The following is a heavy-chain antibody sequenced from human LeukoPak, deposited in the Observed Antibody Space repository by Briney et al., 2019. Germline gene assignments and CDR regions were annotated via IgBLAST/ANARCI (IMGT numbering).Heavy chain of an antibody. CDR2: ISDSGRT. CDR1: GGSIRSSSYY. D-gene: IGHD3-10*01. J-gene: IGHJ4*02. Sequence: PSETLSLTCTVSGGSIRSSSYYWGWFRQPPVKGLEWVGSISDSGRTYYNPSLKSRVTISVDTSKNQISLKLSSVTAADTAVYYCARLYAGTRPPDYWGQGALVTVSS. CDR3: ARLYAGTRPPDY. V-gene: IGHV4-39*01.